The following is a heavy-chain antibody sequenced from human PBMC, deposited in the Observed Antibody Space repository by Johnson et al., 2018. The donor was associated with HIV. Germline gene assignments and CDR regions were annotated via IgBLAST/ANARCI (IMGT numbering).Heavy chain of an antibody. CDR3: ARDSTPWGGDYVGYAFDI. CDR1: GFTFSDYY. Sequence: QEQLVESGGGLVKPGGSLRLSCAASGFTFSDYYMNWIRQAPGKGLEWVSYISSSGITIYYADSVKGRFIISRDNAKNSLSLLMNSLRPEDTAVYYCARDSTPWGGDYVGYAFDIWGQGTMVTVSS. J-gene: IGHJ3*02. V-gene: IGHV3-11*04. D-gene: IGHD4-17*01. CDR2: ISSSGITI.